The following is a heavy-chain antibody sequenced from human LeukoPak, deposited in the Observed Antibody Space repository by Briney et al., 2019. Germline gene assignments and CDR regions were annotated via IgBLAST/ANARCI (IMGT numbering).Heavy chain of an antibody. Sequence: SETLSLTCAVYGGSFSGYYWSWIRQPPGKGLEWIGEINHSGSTNYNPSLKSRVTISEDTSKNQFSLKLSSVTAADTAVYYCARGVRDYDFWSGYSDYYYGMDVWGQGTTVTVSS. V-gene: IGHV4-34*01. D-gene: IGHD3-3*01. CDR3: ARGVRDYDFWSGYSDYYYGMDV. CDR1: GGSFSGYY. CDR2: INHSGST. J-gene: IGHJ6*02.